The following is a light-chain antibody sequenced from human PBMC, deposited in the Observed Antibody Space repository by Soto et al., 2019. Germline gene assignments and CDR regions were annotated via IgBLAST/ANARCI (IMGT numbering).Light chain of an antibody. CDR3: CSYAGTYTYA. CDR1: SSDVGGYNY. V-gene: IGLV2-11*01. CDR2: EVS. Sequence: QSVLTQPASVSGSPGQSITISCTVTSSDVGGYNYVSWYQQHPGKAPKLMIYEVSNRPSGVPDRFSGSKSGNTASLTISGLQADDEADYYCCSYAGTYTYAFGTGTKVTVL. J-gene: IGLJ1*01.